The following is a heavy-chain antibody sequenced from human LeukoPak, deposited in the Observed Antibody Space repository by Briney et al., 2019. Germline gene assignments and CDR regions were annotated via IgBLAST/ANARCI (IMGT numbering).Heavy chain of an antibody. CDR3: AKAPVSTCRGAFCYPFDY. CDR1: GFTLSSYA. Sequence: GGSLRLSCAASGFTLSSYAMSWVRQAPGKGLEWVSAISDTGNTYHAGSVKGRFTISRDSSKNTLFLQMNRLRPEDAAVYYCAKAPVSTCRGAFCYPFDYWGLGTLVTVSS. CDR2: ISDTGNT. J-gene: IGHJ4*02. V-gene: IGHV3-23*01. D-gene: IGHD2-15*01.